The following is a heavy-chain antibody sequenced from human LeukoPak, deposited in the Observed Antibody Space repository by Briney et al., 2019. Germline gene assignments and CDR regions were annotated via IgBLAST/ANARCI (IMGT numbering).Heavy chain of an antibody. CDR2: IKQDGSEK. CDR3: VRGGYGPRYYFDF. Sequence: GGSLRLSCAASGFTFSTYWMTWVRQAPGKGLEWVANIKQDGSEKYYVDALKGRFTISRDNARNSLYLQLNSLRAEDTAVYYCVRGGYGPRYYFDFWGQGTLVTVSS. CDR1: GFTFSTYW. D-gene: IGHD6-25*01. V-gene: IGHV3-7*03. J-gene: IGHJ4*02.